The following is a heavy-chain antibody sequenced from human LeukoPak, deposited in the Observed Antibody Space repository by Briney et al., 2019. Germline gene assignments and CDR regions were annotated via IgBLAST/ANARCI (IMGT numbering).Heavy chain of an antibody. V-gene: IGHV3-66*01. CDR1: EFSVGSNY. CDR3: ARAYSGTYGLGYYYMDV. Sequence: PGGSLRLSCAASEFSVGSNYMTWVRQAPGKGLEWVSLIYSGGSTYYADSVKGRFTISRDNSKNTLYLQMNSLRAEDTAVYYCARAYSGTYGLGYYYMDVWGKGTTVTVSS. CDR2: IYSGGST. J-gene: IGHJ6*03. D-gene: IGHD1-26*01.